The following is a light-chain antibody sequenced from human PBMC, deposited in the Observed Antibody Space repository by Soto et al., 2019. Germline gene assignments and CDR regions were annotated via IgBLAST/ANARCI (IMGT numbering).Light chain of an antibody. V-gene: IGLV2-14*01. CDR2: DVS. J-gene: IGLJ1*01. CDR3: SSYTSSSTYV. Sequence: QSVLTQPASVSGSPGQSITISCTGTSSDVGNYNYVSWYQQHPSKAPKLMIHDVSNRPSGVSNRFSGSKSGNTASLTISGLQAEDEADYYCSSYTSSSTYVFGTGTKVTVL. CDR1: SSDVGNYNY.